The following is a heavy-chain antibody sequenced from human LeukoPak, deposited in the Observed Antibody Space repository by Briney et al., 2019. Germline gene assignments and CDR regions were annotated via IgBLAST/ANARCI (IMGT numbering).Heavy chain of an antibody. CDR3: ARWGTYASTSNWFDP. V-gene: IGHV4-39*07. D-gene: IGHD2-2*01. Sequence: SETLSLTCTVSGGSISSDVSYWGWIRQPPGKGLEWIGTIYYSDNTYYNPSLKSRLTISVDTSKNQFSLSLGSVTAADTAVYYCARWGTYASTSNWFDPWGQGTLVTVSS. J-gene: IGHJ5*02. CDR1: GGSISSDVSY. CDR2: IYYSDNT.